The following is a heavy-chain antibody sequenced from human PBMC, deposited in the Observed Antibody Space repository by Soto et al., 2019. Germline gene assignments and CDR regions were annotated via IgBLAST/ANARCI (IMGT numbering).Heavy chain of an antibody. D-gene: IGHD3-9*01. CDR1: GFTFSSYS. V-gene: IGHV3-21*01. CDR3: ARGEGYDILTGYYFYWYFDL. J-gene: IGHJ2*01. Sequence: LRLSFAASGFTFSSYSMNWVRQAPGKGLEWVSSISSSSSYIYYADSVKGRFTISRDNAKNSLYLQMNSLRAEDTAVYYCARGEGYDILTGYYFYWYFDLWGRGTLVTVSS. CDR2: ISSSSSYI.